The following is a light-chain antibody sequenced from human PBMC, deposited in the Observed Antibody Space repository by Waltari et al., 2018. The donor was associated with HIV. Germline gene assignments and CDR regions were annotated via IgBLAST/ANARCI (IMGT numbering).Light chain of an antibody. V-gene: IGKV3-15*01. CDR2: DAP. J-gene: IGKJ2*01. CDR1: QSLRRS. CDR3: QQYYDWPPYT. Sequence: EIVITQSPATLSVSPGQSATLSCRASQSLRRSLAWYQHKPGQAPRLLIYDAPTRATGVPARFSGSGSGTDYTLSISGLQAEDFAVYYCQQYYDWPPYTFGQGTTLEIK.